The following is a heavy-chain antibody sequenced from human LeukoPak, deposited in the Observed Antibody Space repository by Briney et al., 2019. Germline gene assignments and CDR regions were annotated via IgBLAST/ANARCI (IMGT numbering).Heavy chain of an antibody. CDR3: ARGANWNDYALDY. Sequence: GGSLRLSCAASGFTFSSYAMSWVRQAPGKGLEWVSAISGSGGSTYYADSVKGRFTISRDNTKNSLYLQMNSLRAEDTAAYYCARGANWNDYALDYWGQGTLVTVSS. D-gene: IGHD1-1*01. CDR2: ISGSGGST. V-gene: IGHV3-23*01. J-gene: IGHJ4*02. CDR1: GFTFSSYA.